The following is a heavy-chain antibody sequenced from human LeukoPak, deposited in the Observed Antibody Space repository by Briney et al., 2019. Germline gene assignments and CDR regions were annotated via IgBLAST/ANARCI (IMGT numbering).Heavy chain of an antibody. CDR2: IIPILGIA. CDR1: RGTFSSYT. Sequence: SVKVSCKASRGTFSSYTISWVRQAPGQGLEWMGRIIPILGIANYAQKFQGRVTITADKSTSTAYMELSSLRSEDTAVYYGARAVSSSETGGYNWFDPWGQGTLVTVYS. CDR3: ARAVSSSETGGYNWFDP. D-gene: IGHD2-2*01. J-gene: IGHJ5*02. V-gene: IGHV1-69*02.